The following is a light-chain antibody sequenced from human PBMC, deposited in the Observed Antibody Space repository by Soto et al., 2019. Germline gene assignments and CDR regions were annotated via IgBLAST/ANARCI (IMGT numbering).Light chain of an antibody. Sequence: EFVLTQSPGTLSLSPGERATLSCRASQTVSSSYLAWYQQKPGQAPRLLISGASSRATGIPDRFSGSGSGTDFTLTINRLEPEDFAVYYCQQYNDWPPITFGQGTRLEIK. V-gene: IGKV3-20*01. CDR2: GAS. CDR1: QTVSSSY. J-gene: IGKJ5*01. CDR3: QQYNDWPPIT.